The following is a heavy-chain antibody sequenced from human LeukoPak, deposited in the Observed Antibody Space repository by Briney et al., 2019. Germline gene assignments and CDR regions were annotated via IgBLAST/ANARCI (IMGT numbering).Heavy chain of an antibody. Sequence: SQTLSLTCTLSGGSISSYYWSWIRQPPGKGLEWIGSIYYSGSTYYNPSLKSRVTISVDTSKNQFSLKMSSVTAADTAVYYCARLYGSGSDPFGYWGQGTLVTVSS. CDR2: IYYSGST. CDR3: ARLYGSGSDPFGY. V-gene: IGHV4-59*05. J-gene: IGHJ4*02. D-gene: IGHD3-10*01. CDR1: GGSISSYY.